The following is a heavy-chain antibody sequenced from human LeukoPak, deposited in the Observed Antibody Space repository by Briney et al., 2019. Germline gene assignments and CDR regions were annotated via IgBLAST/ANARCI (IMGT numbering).Heavy chain of an antibody. CDR2: MSSSETAT. CDR1: GFTFSSYE. D-gene: IGHD4-23*01. CDR3: ARESGNDYYYYGMDL. V-gene: IGHV3-48*03. J-gene: IGHJ6*02. Sequence: PGGSLRLSCAASGFTFSSYEMNWVRQAPGKGLEWVSYMSSSETATYYADSVKGRFTISRDYAKNSLYLQMNSLRAEDTAIYYCARESGNDYYYYGMDLWGQGTAVTVSS.